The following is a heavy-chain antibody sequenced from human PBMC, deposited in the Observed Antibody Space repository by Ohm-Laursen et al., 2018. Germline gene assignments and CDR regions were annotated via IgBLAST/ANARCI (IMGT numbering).Heavy chain of an antibody. Sequence: SLRLSCAASGFTFDSYAMSWVRQAPGKGLEWVSVISGGGTDTYADSAKGRFTISRDNSKNMLYLQMNSLRAEDTAVYYCAKDWEQNRRGTSADFWGQGTLVTVSS. CDR1: GFTFDSYA. D-gene: IGHD1-26*01. V-gene: IGHV3-23*01. CDR3: AKDWEQNRRGTSADF. J-gene: IGHJ4*02. CDR2: ISGGGTDT.